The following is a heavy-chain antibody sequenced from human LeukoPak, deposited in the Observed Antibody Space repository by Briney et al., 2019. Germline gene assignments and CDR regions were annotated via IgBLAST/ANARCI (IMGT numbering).Heavy chain of an antibody. V-gene: IGHV3-7*01. D-gene: IGHD1-26*01. CDR3: ARSRRKWELLGFRGPAYFDY. Sequence: GGSLRLSCAASGFTFSSYWMSWVRQAPGKGLEWVANIKQDGSEKYYVDSAKGRFTISRDNAKNSLYLQMNSLRAEDTAVYYCARSRRKWELLGFRGPAYFDYWGQGTLVTVSS. CDR2: IKQDGSEK. J-gene: IGHJ4*02. CDR1: GFTFSSYW.